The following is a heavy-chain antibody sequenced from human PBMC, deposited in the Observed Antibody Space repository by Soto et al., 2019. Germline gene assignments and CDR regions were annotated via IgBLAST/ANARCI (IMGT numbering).Heavy chain of an antibody. CDR3: ARGQIVATTDFDY. D-gene: IGHD5-12*01. Sequence: GGSLRLSCAASGFTFSSYAMHWVRQAPGKGLEWVAVISYDGSNKYYADSVKGRFTIPRDNSKNTLYLQMNSLRAEDTAVYYCARGQIVATTDFDYWGQGTLVTVSS. CDR2: ISYDGSNK. V-gene: IGHV3-30-3*01. CDR1: GFTFSSYA. J-gene: IGHJ4*02.